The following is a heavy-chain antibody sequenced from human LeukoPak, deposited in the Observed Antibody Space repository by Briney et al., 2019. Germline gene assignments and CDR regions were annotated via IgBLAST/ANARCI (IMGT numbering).Heavy chain of an antibody. CDR3: ARHPGSGTSWGYSAY. V-gene: IGHV4-39*01. CDR2: IYYSGST. CDR1: GGSISSSSYY. J-gene: IGHJ4*02. D-gene: IGHD2-2*01. Sequence: SETLSLTCTVSGGSISSSSYYWGWIRQPPWKGLEWIGSIYYSGSTYYNPSLKSRVTISVDTSKNQFSLKLSSVTAAETAVYYCARHPGSGTSWGYSAYWGQGTLVTVSS.